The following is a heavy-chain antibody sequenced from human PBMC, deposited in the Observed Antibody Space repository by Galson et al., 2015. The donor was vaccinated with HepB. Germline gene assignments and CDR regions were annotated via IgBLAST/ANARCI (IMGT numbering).Heavy chain of an antibody. CDR2: FDPEDGEV. J-gene: IGHJ4*02. Sequence: SVKVSCKVSGYSFSKVSMHWVRQAPGEGLEWLGGFDPEDGEVIYAQRFKGRVTMTEDSSKDTAYMELSSLRSEDTAIYYCTSPANYDTSGHYYFDYWGQGTLVTVSS. D-gene: IGHD3-22*01. CDR3: TSPANYDTSGHYYFDY. CDR1: GYSFSKVS. V-gene: IGHV1-24*01.